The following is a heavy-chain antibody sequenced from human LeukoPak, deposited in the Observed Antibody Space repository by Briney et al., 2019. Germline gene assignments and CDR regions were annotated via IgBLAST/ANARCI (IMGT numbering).Heavy chain of an antibody. D-gene: IGHD3-3*01. Sequence: PGGSLRLSCAASGFTFSSYWMSWVRQAPGKGLEWVANIKQDGSEKYYVDSVKGRFTISRDNAKNSLYLQMNSLRAGDTAVYYCARVTYYDFWSGYSDYWGQGTLVTVSS. CDR3: ARVTYYDFWSGYSDY. CDR2: IKQDGSEK. CDR1: GFTFSSYW. J-gene: IGHJ4*02. V-gene: IGHV3-7*01.